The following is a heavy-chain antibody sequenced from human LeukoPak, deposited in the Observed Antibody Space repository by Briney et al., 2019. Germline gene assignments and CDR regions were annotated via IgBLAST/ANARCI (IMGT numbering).Heavy chain of an antibody. CDR2: IYHSGDT. CDR3: ARGWFHGDY. CDR1: GYSISSGYY. D-gene: IGHD6-19*01. V-gene: IGHV4-38-2*01. J-gene: IGHJ4*02. Sequence: PSETLSLTCAVSGYSISSGYYWGWIRQPPGKGLEWIGTIYHSGDTHYNPSLKSRLTISLDTSKNQFSLKLSSVTAADTAVYYCARGWFHGDYWGQGTLVTVSS.